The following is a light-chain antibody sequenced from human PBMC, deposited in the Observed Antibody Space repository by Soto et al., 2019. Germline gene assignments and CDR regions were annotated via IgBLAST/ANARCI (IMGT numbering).Light chain of an antibody. Sequence: DIQMTQSPSSLSASVGDRVTITCRASQSISSYLNWYQQKPGKAPKLLIYAASSLQSGVPSRFSGSGSGTDFTLTIISLQPEDFATYYCQQSYSTLGATFGQGTKLEIK. CDR3: QQSYSTLGAT. CDR2: AAS. CDR1: QSISSY. V-gene: IGKV1-39*01. J-gene: IGKJ2*01.